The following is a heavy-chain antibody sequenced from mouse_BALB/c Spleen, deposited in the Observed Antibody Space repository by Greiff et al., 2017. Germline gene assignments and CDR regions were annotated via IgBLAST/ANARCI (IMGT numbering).Heavy chain of an antibody. D-gene: IGHD2-3*01. Sequence: VQLQQSGAELARPGASVKMCCTASGYTFTSYTMHWVKQRPGQGLEWIGYINPSRGYTNYNQKFKDKATLTADKSSSTAYMQLSSLTSEDSAVYYCAISLYYYYAMDYWGQGTSVTVSS. CDR2: INPSRGYT. CDR3: AISLYYYYAMDY. J-gene: IGHJ4*01. CDR1: GYTFTSYT. V-gene: IGHV1-4*01.